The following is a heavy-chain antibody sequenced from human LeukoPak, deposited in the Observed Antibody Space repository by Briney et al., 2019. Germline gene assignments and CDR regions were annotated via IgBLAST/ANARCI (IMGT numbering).Heavy chain of an antibody. CDR3: ATGGGPFDY. V-gene: IGHV4-4*07. CDR1: GGSISLWQ. D-gene: IGHD3-16*01. Sequence: SETLSLTCTVSGGSISLWQWNWIRQPAGKGLEWIGRFGGVPKYNPSLKSRVTMSLDTSKNQFFLRLSSVTAADTAVYFCATGGGPFDYWGQGILVTVSS. J-gene: IGHJ4*02. CDR2: FGGVP.